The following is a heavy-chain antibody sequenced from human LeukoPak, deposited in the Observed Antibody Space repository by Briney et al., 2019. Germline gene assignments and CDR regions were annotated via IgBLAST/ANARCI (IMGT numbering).Heavy chain of an antibody. Sequence: GGSLRLSCAASGFTFSSYAMSWVRQAPGKGLEWVSAISGSGGSTYYADSVKGRLTISRDNSKNTLYLQMNSLRAEDTAVYYCAKDRNLYSSSWYLGYYLDYWGQGTLVTVSS. CDR3: AKDRNLYSSSWYLGYYLDY. CDR2: ISGSGGST. D-gene: IGHD6-13*01. CDR1: GFTFSSYA. J-gene: IGHJ4*02. V-gene: IGHV3-23*01.